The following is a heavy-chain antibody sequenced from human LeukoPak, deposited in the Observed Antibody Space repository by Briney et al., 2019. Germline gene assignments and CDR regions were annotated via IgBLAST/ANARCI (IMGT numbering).Heavy chain of an antibody. J-gene: IGHJ4*02. V-gene: IGHV4-34*01. CDR2: INHSGST. CDR1: GGSFSGYY. D-gene: IGHD3-10*01. CDR3: AREITMVRGVPSHFDY. Sequence: PSETLSLTCAVYGGSFSGYYWSWIRQPPGKGLEWIGEINHSGSTNYNPSLKSRVTISVDTSKNQFSLKLSSVTAADTAVYYCAREITMVRGVPSHFDYWGQGTLVTVSS.